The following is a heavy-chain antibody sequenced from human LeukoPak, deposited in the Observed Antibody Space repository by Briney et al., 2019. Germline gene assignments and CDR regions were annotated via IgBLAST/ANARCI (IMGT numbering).Heavy chain of an antibody. D-gene: IGHD3-22*01. CDR3: AKDRPNFHENSGHYYRRDGDS. J-gene: IGHJ5*01. CDR1: GFTFSSYG. V-gene: IGHV3-23*01. CDR2: MCGTAGCT. Sequence: GGSLRLSCAASGFTFSSYGMHWVRQAPGKGLEWVASMCGTAGCTFYPDSVKGRFTISRDNSKNVLYLRMNSLTAEDTAIYYCAKDRPNFHENSGHYYRRDGDSWGQGTLVTVSS.